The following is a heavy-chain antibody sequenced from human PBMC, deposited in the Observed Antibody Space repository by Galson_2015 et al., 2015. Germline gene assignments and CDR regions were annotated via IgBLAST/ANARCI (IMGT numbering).Heavy chain of an antibody. J-gene: IGHJ4*02. CDR3: ARDRYRALFDY. Sequence: SLRLSCAASGFTFDDYATHWVRQAPGKGLEWVSGISWNSGSIGYADSVKGRFTISRDNAKNSLYLQMNSLRAEDTAVYYCARDRYRALFDYWGQGTLVTVSS. CDR2: ISWNSGSI. D-gene: IGHD1-1*01. V-gene: IGHV3-9*01. CDR1: GFTFDDYA.